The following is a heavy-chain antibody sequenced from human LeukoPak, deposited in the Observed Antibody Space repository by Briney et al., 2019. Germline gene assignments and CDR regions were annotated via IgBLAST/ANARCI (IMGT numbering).Heavy chain of an antibody. J-gene: IGHJ4*02. Sequence: GESLKISRKGSGYRFSTSWIGWVRQMPGEGLDWMGIIYPADSDTTYSPSFQGQVTISADKSISTAYLQWSSLKASDTAMYYCVGSSGYSDYYLHHWGQGTLVTVSS. V-gene: IGHV5-51*01. CDR3: VGSSGYSDYYLHH. CDR2: IYPADSDT. D-gene: IGHD3-22*01. CDR1: GYRFSTSW.